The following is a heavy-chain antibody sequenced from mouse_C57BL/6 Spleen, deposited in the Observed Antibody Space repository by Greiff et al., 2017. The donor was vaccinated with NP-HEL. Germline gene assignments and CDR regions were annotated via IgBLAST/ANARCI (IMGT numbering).Heavy chain of an antibody. CDR1: GYTFTDYY. Sequence: VQLQQSGPELVKPGASVKISCKASGYTFTDYYMNWVKQSHGKSLEWIGDINPNNGGTSYNQKFKGKATLTVDKSSSTAYMELRSLTSEDSAVYYCAIAPSYAMDYWGQGTSVTVSS. CDR2: INPNNGGT. V-gene: IGHV1-26*01. CDR3: AIAPSYAMDY. J-gene: IGHJ4*01.